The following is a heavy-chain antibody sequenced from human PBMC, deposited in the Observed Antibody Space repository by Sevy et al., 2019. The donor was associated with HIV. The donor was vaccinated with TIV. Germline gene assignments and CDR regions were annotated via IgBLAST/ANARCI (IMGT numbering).Heavy chain of an antibody. CDR1: GYTFSSNG. J-gene: IGHJ4*02. V-gene: IGHV1-18*01. D-gene: IGHD3-10*01. CDR3: ARVPTYYFGSGTYFDY. CDR2: IGVYNGNS. Sequence: ASVKVSCKASGYTFSSNGIAWVRQAPGQGLQWMGWIGVYNGNSNYAQNLRDRVTMTTDTSTITAYMELKSLRSDDTAVYYCARVPTYYFGSGTYFDYWGQGTLVTVSS.